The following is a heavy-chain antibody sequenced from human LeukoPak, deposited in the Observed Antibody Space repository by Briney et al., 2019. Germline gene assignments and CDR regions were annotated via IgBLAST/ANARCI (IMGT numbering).Heavy chain of an antibody. CDR1: GFTFSSYA. D-gene: IGHD3-10*01. CDR3: ARGNLHYYGSGRPDAFDI. J-gene: IGHJ3*02. V-gene: IGHV3-30-3*01. Sequence: GGSLRLSCAASGFTFSSYAMHWVRQAPGKGLEWVAVISYDGSNKYYADSVKGRFTISRDNSKNTLYLQMNSLRAEDTAVYYCARGNLHYYGSGRPDAFDIWGQGTMVTVSS. CDR2: ISYDGSNK.